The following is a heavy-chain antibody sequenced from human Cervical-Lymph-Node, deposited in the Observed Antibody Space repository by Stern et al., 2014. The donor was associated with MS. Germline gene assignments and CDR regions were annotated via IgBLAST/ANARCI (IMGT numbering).Heavy chain of an antibody. V-gene: IGHV1-69*04. D-gene: IGHD2-15*01. CDR1: GGTFSSSYA. Sequence: QDQLVQSGAEVKKPASSVKVSCKASGGTFSSSYAVSWGRQAPGQGLEWMGRIIPIVGLPNYAQKFQTRLPITAGKSTSTVYMELSSLTSEDTAVYYCARGIVTNRPAATLHNLFDHWGQGTLVTVSS. CDR2: IIPIVGLP. CDR3: ARGIVTNRPAATLHNLFDH. J-gene: IGHJ5*02.